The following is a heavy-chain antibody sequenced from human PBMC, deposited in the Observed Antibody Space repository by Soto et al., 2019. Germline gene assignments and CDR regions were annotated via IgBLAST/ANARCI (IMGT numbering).Heavy chain of an antibody. Sequence: SETLSLTCTVSGGSISSYYWSWIRQPPGKGLEWIGYIYYSGSTNYNPALQSRVTISVDTSKNQFSLKLSSVTAADTAVYYCARDNGGNLDYWGQGTLVTVSS. CDR3: ARDNGGNLDY. CDR1: GGSISSYY. J-gene: IGHJ4*02. CDR2: IYYSGST. D-gene: IGHD2-15*01. V-gene: IGHV4-59*01.